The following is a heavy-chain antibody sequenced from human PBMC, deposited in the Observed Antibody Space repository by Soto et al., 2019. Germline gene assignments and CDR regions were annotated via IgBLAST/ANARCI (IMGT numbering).Heavy chain of an antibody. CDR3: VKPPVITASYYYYAMDV. CDR1: GFTFSTYP. CDR2: ISGSGIST. Sequence: EAQLLESGGGLVQPGGSLRLSCAASGFTFSTYPMSWVRQAPGKGLDWVSGISGSGISTYYTDSVKGRFTISRDNSKNTVFLQMNSLRDEDTAVYYCVKPPVITASYYYYAMDVWCQGTTVTVSS. J-gene: IGHJ6*02. V-gene: IGHV3-23*01. D-gene: IGHD4-4*01.